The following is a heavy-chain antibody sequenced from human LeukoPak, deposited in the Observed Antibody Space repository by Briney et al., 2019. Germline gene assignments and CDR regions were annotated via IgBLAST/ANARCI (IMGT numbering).Heavy chain of an antibody. J-gene: IGHJ6*03. D-gene: IGHD2-2*01. Sequence: PGESLKISCKGSGYSFTSYWIGWVRQMPGKGLELMGIIYPGDSDTRYSPSFQGQVTISADKSISTADMQRSSLKYAGTAMYYCAGSTSYDAMYYYYMDVWGKGTTVTVSS. CDR2: IYPGDSDT. V-gene: IGHV5-51*01. CDR1: GYSFTSYW. CDR3: AGSTSYDAMYYYYMDV.